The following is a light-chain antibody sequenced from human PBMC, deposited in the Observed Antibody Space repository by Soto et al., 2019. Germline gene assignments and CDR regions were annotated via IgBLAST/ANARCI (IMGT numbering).Light chain of an antibody. CDR1: QSITND. Sequence: DIQMTQSPSSLSVSIGDRVTITCRASQSITNDLNWYQQKPGKAPNLLVYAASSLQSGVPSRFSGNGSGTDFTLTISSLQPEDFASYYCQQSDSYPYTFGQGTKLEIK. CDR2: AAS. J-gene: IGKJ2*01. CDR3: QQSDSYPYT. V-gene: IGKV1-39*01.